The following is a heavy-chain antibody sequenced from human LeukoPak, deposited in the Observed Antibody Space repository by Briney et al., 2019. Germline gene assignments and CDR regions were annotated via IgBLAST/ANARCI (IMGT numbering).Heavy chain of an antibody. J-gene: IGHJ4*02. CDR2: IYPGDSDT. V-gene: IGHV5-51*01. CDR3: ARRSGGVLWNHLFDY. CDR1: GYSFTSYW. Sequence: GESLKISCKGPGYSFTSYWIGWVRQMPGKGLEWMGIIYPGDSDTRYSPSFQGQVTISADKSISTAYLQWCSLKASDTAMYYCARRSGGVLWNHLFDYWGQGTLVTVSS. D-gene: IGHD3-10*01.